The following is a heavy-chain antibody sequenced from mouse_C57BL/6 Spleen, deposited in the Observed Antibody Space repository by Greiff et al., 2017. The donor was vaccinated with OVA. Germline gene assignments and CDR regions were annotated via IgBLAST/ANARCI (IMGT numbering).Heavy chain of an antibody. J-gene: IGHJ4*01. CDR1: GYTFTGYW. Sequence: VQLQQPGAELVKPGASVKVSCKASGYTFTGYWMHWVKQRPGQGLEWIGRIHPSDGDTNYNQKFKGKATLTVDKSSSTAYMELSSLTSEDSAVYYGTIGINGEDGYAVDYWGQGTSVTVSS. CDR2: IHPSDGDT. CDR3: TIGINGEDGYAVDY. D-gene: IGHD1-2*01. V-gene: IGHV1-74*01.